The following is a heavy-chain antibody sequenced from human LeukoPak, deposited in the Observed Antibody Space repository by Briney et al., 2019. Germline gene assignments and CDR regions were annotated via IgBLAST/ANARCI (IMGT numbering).Heavy chain of an antibody. CDR1: GYTFTSYG. J-gene: IGHJ6*03. D-gene: IGHD6-19*01. CDR2: ISAYNGNT. Sequence: ASVKVSCKASGYTFTSYGISWVRQAPGQGLEWMGWISAYNGNTNYAQKLQGRVTMTTDTSMSTAYMELRSLRSDDTAVYYCARAGPYSSGWLRSGYYYYYMDVWGKGTTVTVSS. V-gene: IGHV1-18*01. CDR3: ARAGPYSSGWLRSGYYYYYMDV.